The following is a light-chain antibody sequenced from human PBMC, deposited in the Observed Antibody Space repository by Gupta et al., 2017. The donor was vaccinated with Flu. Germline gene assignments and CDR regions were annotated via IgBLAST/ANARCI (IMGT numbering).Light chain of an antibody. J-gene: IGLJ3*02. V-gene: IGLV1-51*01. CDR3: ATWDNNLRGV. CDR1: NSNIGNNL. CDR2: DNN. Sequence: GSNSNIGNNLVSWYQQVPGTAPKLLIYDNNKRPSGIPDRFSGSKSGTSATLGITGLQTGDEADYYCATWDNNLRGVFGGGTKLTVL.